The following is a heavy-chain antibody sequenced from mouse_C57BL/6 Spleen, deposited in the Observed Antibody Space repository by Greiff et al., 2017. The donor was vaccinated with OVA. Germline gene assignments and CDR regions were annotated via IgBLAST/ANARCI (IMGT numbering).Heavy chain of an antibody. CDR3: ARHTMAGFDY. J-gene: IGHJ2*01. CDR1: GFTFSSYG. Sequence: EVQRVESGGDLVKPGGSLKLSCAASGFTFSSYGMSWVRQTPDKRLEWVATISSGGSYTYYPDSVKGRFTISRDNAKNTLYLQMSSLKSEDTAMYYCARHTMAGFDYWGQGTTLTVSS. V-gene: IGHV5-6*01. CDR2: ISSGGSYT. D-gene: IGHD1-1*02.